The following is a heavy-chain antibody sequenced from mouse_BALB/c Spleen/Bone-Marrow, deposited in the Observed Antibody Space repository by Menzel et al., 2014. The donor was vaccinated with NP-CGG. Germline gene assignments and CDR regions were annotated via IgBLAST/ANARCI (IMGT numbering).Heavy chain of an antibody. Sequence: QVQLKESGAELVRPGASVKLSCKALGYTFTDYEMHWVKQTPVNGLEWIGAIHPGSGNTAYIQKFKGKATLTADKSSSTAYMELSSLTSEDSAVYYCIRGNYRYSWFAYWGQGTLVTVSA. D-gene: IGHD2-14*01. CDR2: IHPGSGNT. V-gene: IGHV1-15*01. CDR1: GYTFTDYE. CDR3: IRGNYRYSWFAY. J-gene: IGHJ3*01.